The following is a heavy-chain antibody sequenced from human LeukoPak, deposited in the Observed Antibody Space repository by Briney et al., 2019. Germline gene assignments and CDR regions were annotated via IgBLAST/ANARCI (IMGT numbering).Heavy chain of an antibody. CDR3: AREGRVVVAAKAWRYYFDY. Sequence: GASVKASCKASGYTFTSYDINWVRQATGQGLEWMGWMNPNTGNTGYAQNFQGRVTMTRNTSISTAYMELSSLRSEDTAVYFCAREGRVVVAAKAWRYYFDYWGQGTLVTVSS. CDR2: MNPNTGNT. CDR1: GYTFTSYD. V-gene: IGHV1-8*01. D-gene: IGHD2-15*01. J-gene: IGHJ4*02.